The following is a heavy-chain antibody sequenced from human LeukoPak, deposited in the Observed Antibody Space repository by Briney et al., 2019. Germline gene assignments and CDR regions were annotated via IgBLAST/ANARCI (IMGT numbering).Heavy chain of an antibody. CDR2: IYTSGST. J-gene: IGHJ5*02. CDR3: ARIRYCSSTSCYAGVHWFDP. D-gene: IGHD2-2*01. CDR1: GGSISSYY. V-gene: IGHV4-4*07. Sequence: SETLSLTCTVSGGSISSYYWSWIRQPAGKGLEWSGRIYTSGSTNYNPSLKSRVTMSVDTSKNQFSLKLSSVTAADTAVYYCARIRYCSSTSCYAGVHWFDPWGQGTLVTVSS.